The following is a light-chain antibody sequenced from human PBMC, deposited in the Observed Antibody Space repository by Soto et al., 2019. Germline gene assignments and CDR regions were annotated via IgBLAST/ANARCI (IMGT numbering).Light chain of an antibody. Sequence: QSVLTQPPSASGTPGQRVTISCSGSSSNFASNYVYWYQQLPGTDPKLLIYRNDQRPSGVPDRFSGSKSGTSASLAISGLPPEDEADYYYAASHHSLSGRVFGGATKLTVL. J-gene: IGLJ3*02. CDR1: SSNFASNY. CDR3: AASHHSLSGRV. CDR2: RND. V-gene: IGLV1-47*01.